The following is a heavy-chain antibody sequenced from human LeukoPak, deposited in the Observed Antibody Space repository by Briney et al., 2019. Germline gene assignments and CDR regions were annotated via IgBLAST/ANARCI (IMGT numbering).Heavy chain of an antibody. V-gene: IGHV3-9*01. J-gene: IGHJ4*02. D-gene: IGHD5-18*01. CDR3: AKDTAMVLYYFDY. CDR2: ISWNSGSI. CDR1: GFTFDDYA. Sequence: GGSLRLSCAASGFTFDDYAMHWVRHAPGKGLEWVSGISWNSGSIGYADSVKGRFTISRDNAKNSLYLQMNSLRAEDTALYYCAKDTAMVLYYFDYWGQGTLVTVSS.